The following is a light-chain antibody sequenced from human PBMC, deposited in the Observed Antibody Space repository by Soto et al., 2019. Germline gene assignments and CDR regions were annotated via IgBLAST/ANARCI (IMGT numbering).Light chain of an antibody. Sequence: EIVMTQSPATLSVSPGERATLSCRASQSVSSNLVWYQQKPGQAPMLLIYGASTRATGIPARFSGSGSGTEFTLTISSLQSEDFAVYYCQPYNNWPTFGPGTKVDIK. CDR2: GAS. CDR1: QSVSSN. CDR3: QPYNNWPT. J-gene: IGKJ3*01. V-gene: IGKV3-15*01.